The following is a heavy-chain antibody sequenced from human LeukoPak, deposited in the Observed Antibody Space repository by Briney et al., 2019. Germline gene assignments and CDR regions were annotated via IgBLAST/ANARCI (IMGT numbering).Heavy chain of an antibody. CDR3: ARGHENYYHVFDV. CDR1: GDSISSNRAT. J-gene: IGHJ6*04. Sequence: SQTLSLTCAISGDSISSNRATWNWIRQSPSRGLEWLGRTYYRSRWFNDYTVSVKSRMTINPDTSKNQFSLQLKSVTPEDTAVYYCARGHENYYHVFDVWGKGTTVTVSS. CDR2: TYYRSRWFN. V-gene: IGHV6-1*01.